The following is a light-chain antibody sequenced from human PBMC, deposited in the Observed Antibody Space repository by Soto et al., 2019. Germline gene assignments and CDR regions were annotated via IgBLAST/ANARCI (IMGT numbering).Light chain of an antibody. J-gene: IGLJ1*01. V-gene: IGLV2-14*01. CDR2: GVS. CDR1: TSDVSIYNY. CDR3: CSYTSSTNYV. Sequence: QSALTQPASVSGSPGQSITISCTGTTSDVSIYNYVSWYQQHPGKAPKLMIYGVSNRPSGVSNRFSGAKSGHTASLTISGLQVDDEADYYCCSYTSSTNYVFGPGTKVTVL.